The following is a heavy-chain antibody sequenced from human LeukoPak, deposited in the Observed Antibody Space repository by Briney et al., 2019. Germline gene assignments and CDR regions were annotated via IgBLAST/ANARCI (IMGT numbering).Heavy chain of an antibody. CDR3: ARSYSSGWYVFDY. J-gene: IGHJ4*02. Sequence: PSETLSLTCTVSGGSISSYYWSWIRQPPGKGLGWIGYICYSGRTNYNPSLKSGVTISVDTSKNQFSLKMSSVTAADTAVYYCARSYSSGWYVFDYWGQGTLVTVSS. D-gene: IGHD6-19*01. V-gene: IGHV4-59*01. CDR2: ICYSGRT. CDR1: GGSISSYY.